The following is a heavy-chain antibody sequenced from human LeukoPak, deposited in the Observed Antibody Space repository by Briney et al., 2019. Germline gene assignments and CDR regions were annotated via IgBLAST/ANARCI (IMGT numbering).Heavy chain of an antibody. V-gene: IGHV3-30*18. J-gene: IGHJ4*02. CDR2: ISYDGSNK. CDR3: AKVLDWNDAEGTYFDY. Sequence: GRSLRLSCAASGFTLSSYGMHWVRQAPGKGLEWVAVISYDGSNKYYADSVKGRFTISRDNSKNTLYLQMNSLRAEDTAVYYCAKVLDWNDAEGTYFDYWGQGTLVTVSS. D-gene: IGHD1-1*01. CDR1: GFTLSSYG.